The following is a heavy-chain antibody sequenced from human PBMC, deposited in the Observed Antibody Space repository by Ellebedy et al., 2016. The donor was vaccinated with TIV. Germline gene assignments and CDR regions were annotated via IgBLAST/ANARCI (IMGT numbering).Heavy chain of an antibody. J-gene: IGHJ3*02. Sequence: GGSLRLXXAASGFTFDDYAMHWVRQAPGKGLEWVSGISWNSGSIGYADSVKGRFTISRDNAKNSLYLQMNSLRAEDTALYYCAGGVADILTGYSLDAFDIWGQGTMVTVSS. V-gene: IGHV3-9*01. D-gene: IGHD3-9*01. CDR2: ISWNSGSI. CDR1: GFTFDDYA. CDR3: AGGVADILTGYSLDAFDI.